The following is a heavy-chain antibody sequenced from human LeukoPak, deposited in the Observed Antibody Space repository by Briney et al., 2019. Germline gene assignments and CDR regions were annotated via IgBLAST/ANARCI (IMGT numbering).Heavy chain of an antibody. CDR2: IRYDGSNK. D-gene: IGHD4-17*01. V-gene: IGHV3-30*02. CDR1: GFTFSSYG. CDR3: AKGRMTTVTTVFAFDI. Sequence: GGSLRLSCAASGFTFSSYGMSWVRQAPGKGLEWVAFIRYDGSNKYYADSVKGRFTISRDNSKNTLYLQMNSLRAEDTAVYYCAKGRMTTVTTVFAFDIWGQGTMVTVSS. J-gene: IGHJ3*02.